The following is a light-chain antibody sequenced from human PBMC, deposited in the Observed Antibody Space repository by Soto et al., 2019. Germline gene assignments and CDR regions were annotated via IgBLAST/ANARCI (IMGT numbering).Light chain of an antibody. V-gene: IGKV4-1*01. CDR1: QSVLSSSNNKNY. Sequence: DIVMTPSPDSLAVSLGERATINCKSSQSVLSSSNNKNYLVWYQQKPGQSPKLLIYWASTRESGVPDRFSGSGSGTDFPITISSLQAEDVAVYYWEQHYDSWAFGQGTKVQIK. CDR3: EQHYDSWA. CDR2: WAS. J-gene: IGKJ1*01.